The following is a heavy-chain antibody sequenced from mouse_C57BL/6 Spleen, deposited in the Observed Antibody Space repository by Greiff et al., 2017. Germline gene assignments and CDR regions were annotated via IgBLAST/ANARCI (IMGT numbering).Heavy chain of an antibody. D-gene: IGHD2-4*01. CDR3: TRDRPYDYGAMDY. V-gene: IGHV5-9-1*02. CDR1: GFTFSSYA. Sequence: EVKLVESGEGLVKPGGSLKLSCAASGFTFSSYAMSWVRQTPEKRLEWVAYISSGGDYIYYADTVKGRFTISRDNARNTLYLQMSSLKSEDTAMYYCTRDRPYDYGAMDYWGQGTSVTVSS. J-gene: IGHJ4*01. CDR2: ISSGGDYI.